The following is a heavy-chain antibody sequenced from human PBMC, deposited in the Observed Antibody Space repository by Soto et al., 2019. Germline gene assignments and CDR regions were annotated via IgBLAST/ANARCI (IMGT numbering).Heavy chain of an antibody. CDR2: IDYSGST. V-gene: IGHV4-59*01. Sequence: SETLSLTCTVSGGSMRDYYWSWIRQPPGKGLEWIGYIDYSGSTKYNPALKSRVTMSVETSKNHFSLKLNSVTTADTAVYYCARGKYCSSTSCYISYQALRGYYGTDVWGQGTTVTVSS. CDR3: ARGKYCSSTSCYISYQALRGYYGTDV. J-gene: IGHJ6*02. D-gene: IGHD2-2*02. CDR1: GGSMRDYY.